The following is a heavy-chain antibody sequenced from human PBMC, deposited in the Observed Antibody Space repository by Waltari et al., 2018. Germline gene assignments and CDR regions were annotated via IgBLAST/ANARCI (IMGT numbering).Heavy chain of an antibody. V-gene: IGHV4-30-2*01. Sequence: QLQLQESGSGLVKPSQTLSLTCAVSGGSISSGGYSWSWIRQPPGKGLEWIGYIYHSVSTYYNPSLKSRVTISVDRSKNQFSLKLSSVTAADTAVYYCARGRYDFWSGYYSRYYYYGMDVWGQGTTVTVSS. J-gene: IGHJ6*02. D-gene: IGHD3-3*01. CDR3: ARGRYDFWSGYYSRYYYYGMDV. CDR2: IYHSVST. CDR1: GGSISSGGYS.